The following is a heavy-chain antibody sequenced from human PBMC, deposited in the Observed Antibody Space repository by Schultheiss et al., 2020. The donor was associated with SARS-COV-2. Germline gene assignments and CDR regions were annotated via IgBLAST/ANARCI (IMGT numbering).Heavy chain of an antibody. V-gene: IGHV4-59*01. Sequence: SETLSLTCTVSGGSISSYYWSWIRQPPGKGLEWIGYIYYSGSTNYNPSLKSRVTISVDTSKNQFSLKVNSVTAADTAVYSCARDLVVRGVIRWFDPWGQGTLVTVSS. CDR2: IYYSGST. CDR1: GGSISSYY. D-gene: IGHD3-10*01. J-gene: IGHJ5*02. CDR3: ARDLVVRGVIRWFDP.